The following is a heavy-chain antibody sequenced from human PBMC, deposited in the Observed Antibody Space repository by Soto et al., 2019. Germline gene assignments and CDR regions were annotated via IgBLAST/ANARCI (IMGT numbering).Heavy chain of an antibody. CDR2: INTSSAYI. J-gene: IGHJ5*02. V-gene: IGHV3-21*01. CDR1: GFTFNTYG. D-gene: IGHD2-21*01. CDR3: VRSGTARLLRHSWFDT. Sequence: VQLVESGGGLVKPGGSLRLSCAASGFTFNTYGMNWVRQAPGKGLEWVSSINTSSAYIYYADSLKGRITLSRDNAKNSLFLQMNRLRAEDTAVYYCVRSGTARLLRHSWFDTWGQGTLVTVSS.